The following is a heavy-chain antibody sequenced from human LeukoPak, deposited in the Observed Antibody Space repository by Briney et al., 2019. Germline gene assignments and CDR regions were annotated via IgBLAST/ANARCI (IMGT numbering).Heavy chain of an antibody. CDR2: IKQDGSEK. CDR3: ARDRGCSSTSCYITWFDP. CDR1: GFTFSSYW. D-gene: IGHD2-2*02. Sequence: GGSLRLSCAASGFTFSSYWMSWVRQAPGKGLEWVANIKQDGSEKYYVDSVKGRFTISRDNAKNSLYLQMNSLRAEDTAVYYCARDRGCSSTSCYITWFDPWGQGTLVTVSS. J-gene: IGHJ5*02. V-gene: IGHV3-7*01.